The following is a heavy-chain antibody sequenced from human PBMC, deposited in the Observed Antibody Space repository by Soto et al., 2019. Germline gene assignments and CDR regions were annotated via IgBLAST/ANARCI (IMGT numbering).Heavy chain of an antibody. CDR1: GFTFRNYA. V-gene: IGHV3-23*01. D-gene: IGHD3-16*02. J-gene: IGHJ4*02. CDR2: ISGWGDST. CDR3: ARIPFDHVWGTDRYSPNFDY. Sequence: GGSLRLSCVASGFTFRNYAMSWVRQAPGKGLEWVAVISGWGDSTDYADSVKGRFTISRDNSKSTLFLQMNSLRAEDTAVYYCARIPFDHVWGTDRYSPNFDYWGQGTQVTVSS.